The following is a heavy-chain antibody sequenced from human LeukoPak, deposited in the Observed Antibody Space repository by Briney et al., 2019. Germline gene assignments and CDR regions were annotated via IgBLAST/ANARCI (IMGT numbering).Heavy chain of an antibody. CDR2: ISSSGSTI. CDR1: GFTLSSYE. D-gene: IGHD2-2*01. J-gene: IGHJ4*02. Sequence: PGGSLRLSCAASGFTLSSYEMNWVRQAPGKGLEWVSYISSSGSTIYYADSVKGRFTISRDNAKNSLYLQMNSLRAEDTAVYYCARVLVVPAATGYYFDYWGQGTLVTVSS. CDR3: ARVLVVPAATGYYFDY. V-gene: IGHV3-48*03.